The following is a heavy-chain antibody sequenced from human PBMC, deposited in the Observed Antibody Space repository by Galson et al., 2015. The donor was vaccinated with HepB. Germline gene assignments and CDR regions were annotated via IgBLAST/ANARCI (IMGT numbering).Heavy chain of an antibody. D-gene: IGHD2-2*01. CDR2: INPNSGGT. V-gene: IGHV1-2*06. Sequence: SVKVSCKASGYTFIGYYMHWVRQAPGQGVEWMGRINPNSGGTNYAQKFQGRVTMTRDTSISTAYMELSRLRSDDTAVYYCATMEARVPAATDAFDIWGQGIMVTVSS. J-gene: IGHJ3*02. CDR3: ATMEARVPAATDAFDI. CDR1: GYTFIGYY.